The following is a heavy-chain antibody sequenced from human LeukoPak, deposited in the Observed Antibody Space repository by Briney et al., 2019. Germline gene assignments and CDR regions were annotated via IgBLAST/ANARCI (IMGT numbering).Heavy chain of an antibody. D-gene: IGHD3-22*01. CDR1: GFTFSSYG. V-gene: IGHV3-23*01. J-gene: IGHJ4*02. Sequence: GGSLRLSCAASGFTFSSYGMSWVRQAPGKGLEWVSAISGSGGSTYYADSVKGRVTISRDNSKNTLYLQMNSLRAEDTAVYYCAKVTQSYYYDSSGYYDFDYWGQGTLVTVSS. CDR3: AKVTQSYYYDSSGYYDFDY. CDR2: ISGSGGST.